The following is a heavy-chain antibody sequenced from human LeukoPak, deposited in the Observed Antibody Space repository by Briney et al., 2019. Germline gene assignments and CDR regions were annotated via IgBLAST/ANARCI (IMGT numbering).Heavy chain of an antibody. CDR1: GGSISSDAYC. D-gene: IGHD5-18*01. CDR3: ASERYSYGSFDY. CDR2: INHSGST. J-gene: IGHJ4*02. Sequence: PSETLSLTCTVSGGSISSDAYCWSWIRQHPGKGLEWIGEINHSGSTNYNPSLKSRVTISVDTSKNQFSLKLSSVTAADTAVYYCASERYSYGSFDYWGQGTLVTVSS. V-gene: IGHV4-31*03.